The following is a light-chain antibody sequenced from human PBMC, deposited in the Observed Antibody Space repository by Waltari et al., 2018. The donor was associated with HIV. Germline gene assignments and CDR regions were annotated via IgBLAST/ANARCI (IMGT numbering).Light chain of an antibody. CDR3: QQYSVFPLT. CDR1: QDVSTF. Sequence: TQSPSFSASIGDRDTLYCQATQDVSTFVAWYQQKPGTAPKLLIYGASVLQGGVPSRFSGRGSGTDFALTIGCLQSDDLATYFCQQYSVFPLTFGPGT. J-gene: IGKJ2*01. CDR2: GAS. V-gene: IGKV1D-8*01.